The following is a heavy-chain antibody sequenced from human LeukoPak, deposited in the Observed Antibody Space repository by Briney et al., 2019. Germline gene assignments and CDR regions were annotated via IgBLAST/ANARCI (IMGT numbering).Heavy chain of an antibody. CDR1: GFTFSSYE. Sequence: PGGSLRLSCAASGFTFSSYEMNWVRQAPGKGLEWVSYISSSGSTIYYADSVKGRFTISRDNAKNSLYLQMNSLRAEDTAVYYCARSCSGGSCYSGAFDIWGQGTMVTVSS. CDR2: ISSSGSTI. CDR3: ARSCSGGSCYSGAFDI. V-gene: IGHV3-48*03. J-gene: IGHJ3*02. D-gene: IGHD2-15*01.